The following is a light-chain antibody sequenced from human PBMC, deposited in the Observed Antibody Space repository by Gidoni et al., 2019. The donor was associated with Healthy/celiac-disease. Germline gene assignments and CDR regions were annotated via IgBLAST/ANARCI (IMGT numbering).Light chain of an antibody. Sequence: DIQLTQSPSSLSASVGDRVTITCLASQSISSYLNWYQQKPGKAPKLLIYAASNLQSGVPSRFSGSGSGTDFTLTISSLQPEDIATYYCQQSYSTPITFGQGTRLEIK. V-gene: IGKV1-39*01. CDR2: AAS. CDR3: QQSYSTPIT. J-gene: IGKJ5*01. CDR1: QSISSY.